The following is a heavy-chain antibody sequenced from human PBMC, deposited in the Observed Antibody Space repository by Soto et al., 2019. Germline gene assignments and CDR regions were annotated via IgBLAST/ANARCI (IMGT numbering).Heavy chain of an antibody. J-gene: IGHJ6*02. CDR2: INPNSGGT. CDR1: GYTFTGYY. CDR3: ARDLVGVRGVGYYYGMDV. V-gene: IGHV1-2*04. D-gene: IGHD3-10*01. Sequence: ASVKVSCKASGYTFTGYYMYWVRQAPGQGLEWMGWINPNSGGTNYAQKFQGWVTMTRDTSISTAYMELSRLRSDDTAVYYCARDLVGVRGVGYYYGMDVWGQGNTVTVSS.